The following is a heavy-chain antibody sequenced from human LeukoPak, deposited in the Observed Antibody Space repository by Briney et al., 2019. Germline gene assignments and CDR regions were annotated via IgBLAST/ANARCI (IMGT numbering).Heavy chain of an antibody. D-gene: IGHD5-18*01. Sequence: PSETLSLTCTVSGSSISSSSYYWGWIRQPPGKGLEWIGDIYYSGSTYYNPPLKSRVTMSVDTSKNHFSLKLSSVTAADTAVYYCARREGYSFGYDYWGQGTLVTVSS. CDR3: ARREGYSFGYDY. V-gene: IGHV4-39*01. CDR1: GSSISSSSYY. CDR2: IYYSGST. J-gene: IGHJ4*02.